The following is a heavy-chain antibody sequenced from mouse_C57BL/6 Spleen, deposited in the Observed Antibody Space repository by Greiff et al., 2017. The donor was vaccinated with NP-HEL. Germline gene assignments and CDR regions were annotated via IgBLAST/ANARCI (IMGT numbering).Heavy chain of an antibody. CDR3: ARNYYGPTVMDY. J-gene: IGHJ4*01. V-gene: IGHV1-64*01. Sequence: QVQLQQPGAELVKPGASVKLSCKASGYTFTSYWMHWVKQRPGQGLEWIGMIHPNSGSTNYNEKFKSKATLTVDKSSSTAYMQLSSLTSEDSAVYYCARNYYGPTVMDYWGQGTSVTVSS. D-gene: IGHD2-1*01. CDR1: GYTFTSYW. CDR2: IHPNSGST.